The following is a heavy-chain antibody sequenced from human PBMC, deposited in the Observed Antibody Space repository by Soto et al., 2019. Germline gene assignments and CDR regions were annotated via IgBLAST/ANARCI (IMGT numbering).Heavy chain of an antibody. CDR2: IKYDETEK. Sequence: GGSLRLSCAASGFTLSNYWMHWVRQTPGKGLEWVANIKYDETEKYYVDSVKGRFTISRDNAQNSLYLQMNSLRAEDTAVYFCARMIGGVDAFWGQGTLVTVSS. CDR1: GFTLSNYW. D-gene: IGHD3-22*01. V-gene: IGHV3-7*01. J-gene: IGHJ4*02. CDR3: ARMIGGVDAF.